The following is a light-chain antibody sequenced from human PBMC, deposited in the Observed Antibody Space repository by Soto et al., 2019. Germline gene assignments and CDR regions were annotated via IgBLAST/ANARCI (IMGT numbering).Light chain of an antibody. CDR1: QNIHTN. CDR2: GAS. CDR3: QQYNNWPRT. V-gene: IGKV3-15*01. Sequence: LVLLRSLSTLPVSPGERATLSCRAGQNIHTNLAWYQQKPGQAPRLLFYGASTGATGLPARFSGSGSGTEFTLTISSLQSEDFAVYYCQQYNNWPRTFGQGTKVDI. J-gene: IGKJ1*01.